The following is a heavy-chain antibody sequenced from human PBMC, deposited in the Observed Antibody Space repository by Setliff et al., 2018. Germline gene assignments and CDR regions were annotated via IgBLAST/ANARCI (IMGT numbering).Heavy chain of an antibody. V-gene: IGHV3-7*01. CDR3: SSYLVS. J-gene: IGHJ4*02. D-gene: IGHD2-21*01. CDR2: IKEDGSEK. Sequence: PGGSLRLSCAASRFTFSNYWMSWVRQAPGKGLEWVANIKEDGSEKYYVDSAKGRFTISRDNAKNSLDLQMDSLRVDDTAVYYCSSYLVSWGQGALVTVSS. CDR1: RFTFSNYW.